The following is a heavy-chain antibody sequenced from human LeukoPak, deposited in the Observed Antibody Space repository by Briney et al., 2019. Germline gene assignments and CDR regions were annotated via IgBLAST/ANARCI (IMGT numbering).Heavy chain of an antibody. CDR1: GGSISSYY. CDR3: ARYQSGYYSSFDY. J-gene: IGHJ4*02. CDR2: IYYNGST. D-gene: IGHD3-22*01. V-gene: IGHV4-59*01. Sequence: SSETLSLTCTVSGGSISSYYWSWIRQSPGKGLEWIGYIYYNGSTNYNPSLKSRVTISVDTSKNQFSLKLSSVTAADTAVYYCARYQSGYYSSFDYWGQGTLVTVSS.